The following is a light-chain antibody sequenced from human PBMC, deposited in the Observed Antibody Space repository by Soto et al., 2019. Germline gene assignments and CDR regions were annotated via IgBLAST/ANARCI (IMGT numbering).Light chain of an antibody. CDR1: QSVRRNY. V-gene: IGKV3-20*01. CDR2: GAS. CDR3: LQYASSPLT. Sequence: EIVLTQSPGTLSLSSGERATLSCRASQSVRRNYLAWYQQKPGQAPRLLIYGASSRATGIPDRFGGSGSGTHFTLTISRLEPEEFAVYYCLQYASSPLTFGGGTKVEIK. J-gene: IGKJ4*01.